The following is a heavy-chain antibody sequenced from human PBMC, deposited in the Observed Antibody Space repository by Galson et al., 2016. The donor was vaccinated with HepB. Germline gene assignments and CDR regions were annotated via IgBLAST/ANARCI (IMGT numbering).Heavy chain of an antibody. Sequence: SVKVSCKASGGTLSRNTISWVRQAPGQGLEWMGGSTPILGTANYAQNFQGRVTITVDESTRTAYMELTSLTSEDTAVYYCARDPQTEAGYSYRRCHYYYGMDVWGQGTTVTVSS. J-gene: IGHJ6*02. CDR1: GGTLSRNT. CDR3: ARDPQTEAGYSYRRCHYYYGMDV. CDR2: STPILGTA. D-gene: IGHD5-18*01. V-gene: IGHV1-69*13.